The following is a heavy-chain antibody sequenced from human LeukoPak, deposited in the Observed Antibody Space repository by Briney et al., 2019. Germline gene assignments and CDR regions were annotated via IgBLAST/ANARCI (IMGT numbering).Heavy chain of an antibody. V-gene: IGHV1-69*05. J-gene: IGHJ6*03. CDR3: ARGLSGRDYYYYYMDV. CDR1: GGTFSSYA. Sequence: ASVKVSCKASGGTFSSYAISWVRQAPGQGLEWMGGITPIFGTANYAQKFQGRVTITTDESTSTAYMELSSLRSEDTAVYYCARGLSGRDYYYYYMDVWGKGTTVTVSS. D-gene: IGHD3-10*01. CDR2: ITPIFGTA.